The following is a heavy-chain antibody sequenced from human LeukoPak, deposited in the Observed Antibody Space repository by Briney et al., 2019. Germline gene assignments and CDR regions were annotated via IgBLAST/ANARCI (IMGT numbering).Heavy chain of an antibody. CDR2: IYPGDSDT. D-gene: IGHD6-6*01. J-gene: IGHJ4*02. V-gene: IGHV5-51*04. Sequence: GESLKISCKGSGYSFTSYWIAWVRQMPGKGLEWMGIIYPGDSDTKYSPSFQGQVTISADKPISTAYLQWSSLKASDTAMYYCARSDEYSSSPADYWGQGTLVTVSS. CDR3: ARSDEYSSSPADY. CDR1: GYSFTSYW.